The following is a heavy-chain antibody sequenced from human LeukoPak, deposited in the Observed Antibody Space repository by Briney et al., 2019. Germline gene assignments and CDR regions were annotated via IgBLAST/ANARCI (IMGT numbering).Heavy chain of an antibody. CDR3: AKGKWETASYDPWDY. V-gene: IGHV3-23*01. D-gene: IGHD2-21*02. CDR1: GFTFSSYW. J-gene: IGHJ4*02. CDR2: ITGSGDTT. Sequence: GGSLRLSCAASGFTFSSYWMHWVRQAPGKGLEWVSGITGSGDTTNYADSVRGRFTISRDSSKNTLYLQMNNLGAEDTAVYFCAKGKWETASYDPWDYWGQGTLVTVSS.